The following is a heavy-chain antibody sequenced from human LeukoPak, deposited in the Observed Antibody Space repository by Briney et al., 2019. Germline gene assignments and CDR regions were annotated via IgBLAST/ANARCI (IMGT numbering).Heavy chain of an antibody. CDR1: GYTFTGYY. CDR3: AGGHCSGGSCYAYNWFDP. V-gene: IGHV1-2*02. D-gene: IGHD2-15*01. J-gene: IGHJ5*02. Sequence: ASVTVSFKASGYTFTGYYMYWVRQAPGQGLEWMGWINPSSGGTNYAQKFQGRVTMTRDTSISTAYMELSRLRSDDTAVYYCAGGHCSGGSCYAYNWFDPWGQGTLVTVSS. CDR2: INPSSGGT.